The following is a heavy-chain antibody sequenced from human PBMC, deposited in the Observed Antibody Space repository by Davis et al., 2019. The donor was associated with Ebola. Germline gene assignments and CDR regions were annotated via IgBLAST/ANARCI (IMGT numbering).Heavy chain of an antibody. J-gene: IGHJ6*02. CDR2: ISSSSSTI. Sequence: GESLKISCAASGFTFSSYSMNWVRQAPGKGLEWVSSISSSSSTIYYADSVKGRFTISRDNAKNSLYLQMNSLRDEDTAVYYCARASHFWSGYYTEGHGMDVWGQGTTVTVSS. CDR1: GFTFSSYS. CDR3: ARASHFWSGYYTEGHGMDV. V-gene: IGHV3-48*02. D-gene: IGHD3-3*02.